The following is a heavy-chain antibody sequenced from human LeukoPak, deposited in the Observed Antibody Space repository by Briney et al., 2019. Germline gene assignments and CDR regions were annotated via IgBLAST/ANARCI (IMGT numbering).Heavy chain of an antibody. D-gene: IGHD2-2*01. J-gene: IGHJ6*02. V-gene: IGHV3-23*01. CDR1: GFTFSNYA. CDR3: AKGSCSSTSCYGGYYYYGMDV. Sequence: PGGSLRLSCAASGFTFSNYAMGWVRQAPGKGLEWVSAIGASGGTTYYADSVKGRFAISRDSSKETLYLQMDSLSAEDTAVYYCAKGSCSSTSCYGGYYYYGMDVWGQGTTVTVSS. CDR2: IGASGGTT.